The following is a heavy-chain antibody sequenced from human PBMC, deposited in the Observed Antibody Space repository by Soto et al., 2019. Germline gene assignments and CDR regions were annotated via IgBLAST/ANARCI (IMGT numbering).Heavy chain of an antibody. Sequence: SETLSLTCTVSGGSISTYYWSWIRQPPGKGLEWIAYIYYSGSTSYNPSLKSRVTISIDTSKKQFSLKLTSVTAADTAVYYCARRALGYSTSGTTFDYWGQGTLVTVSS. CDR1: GGSISTYY. V-gene: IGHV4-59*08. CDR3: ARRALGYSTSGTTFDY. D-gene: IGHD4-17*01. CDR2: IYYSGST. J-gene: IGHJ4*02.